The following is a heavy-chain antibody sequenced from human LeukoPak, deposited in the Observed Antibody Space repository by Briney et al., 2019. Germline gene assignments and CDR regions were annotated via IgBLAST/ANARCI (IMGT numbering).Heavy chain of an antibody. CDR3: AKVYSGSSRDAFDV. V-gene: IGHV4-34*01. D-gene: IGHD6-6*01. CDR1: GESFSGYY. CDR2: INHSGST. J-gene: IGHJ3*01. Sequence: PSETLSLTCAVYGESFSGYYWSWVRQSPGKGLEWIGEINHSGSTNYNSSLKSRVTISVDTSKSQFSLKLSSVTAADTAVYYCAKVYSGSSRDAFDVWGQGTMVTVSS.